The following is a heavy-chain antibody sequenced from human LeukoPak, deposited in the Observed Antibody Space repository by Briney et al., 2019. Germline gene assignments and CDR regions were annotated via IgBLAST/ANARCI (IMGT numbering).Heavy chain of an antibody. D-gene: IGHD6-13*01. Sequence: SETLSLTCTVSGVSISSGGYYWSWIRQHPGKGLEWIGYIYYSGSTYYNPSLKSRVTISVDTSKNQFSLKLSSVTAADTAVYYCARSPYSSSWPFDYWGQGTLVTVSS. J-gene: IGHJ4*02. CDR3: ARSPYSSSWPFDY. V-gene: IGHV4-31*03. CDR2: IYYSGST. CDR1: GVSISSGGYY.